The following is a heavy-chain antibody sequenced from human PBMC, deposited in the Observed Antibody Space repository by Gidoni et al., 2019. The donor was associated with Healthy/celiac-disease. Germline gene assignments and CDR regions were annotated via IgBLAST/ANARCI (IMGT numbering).Heavy chain of an antibody. D-gene: IGHD2-2*01. CDR2: IIPSFGTA. V-gene: IGHV1-69*01. CDR3: ARSELHDIVVVPAATVFDY. J-gene: IGHJ4*02. Sequence: QVQLVQSGAEVKKPGSSVKVSCKASGGTVSRYAISWGRQAPGQGLEWMGGIIPSFGTANYAQKFQGRVTITADESTSTAYMELSSLRSEDTAVYYCARSELHDIVVVPAATVFDYWGQGTLVTVSS. CDR1: GGTVSRYA.